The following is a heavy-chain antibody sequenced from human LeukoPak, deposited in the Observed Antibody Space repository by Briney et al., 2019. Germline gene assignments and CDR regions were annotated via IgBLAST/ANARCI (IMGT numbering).Heavy chain of an antibody. CDR3: ARTVTTVRYYFDY. D-gene: IGHD4-17*01. Sequence: SETLSLTCTVSGGSISSYYWSWIRQPPGKGLEWIGYIYYSGSTNYNPSLKSRVTISVDTSKNQFSLKLSSVTAADTAVYYCARTVTTVRYYFDYWGQGTLVTVSS. V-gene: IGHV4-59*01. CDR1: GGSISSYY. CDR2: IYYSGST. J-gene: IGHJ4*02.